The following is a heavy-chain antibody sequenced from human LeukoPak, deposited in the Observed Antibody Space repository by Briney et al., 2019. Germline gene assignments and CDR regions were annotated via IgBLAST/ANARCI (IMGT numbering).Heavy chain of an antibody. CDR2: IYTSGST. V-gene: IGHV4-4*09. CDR3: ARKDYYGTTGWFDP. D-gene: IGHD3-10*01. Sequence: SETLSLTCTVSGGSISSYYWSWIRQPPGKGLEWIGYIYTSGSTNYNPSLKGRVTISVDTSKNQFSLKLSSVTAAETAVYYCARKDYYGTTGWFDPWGQGTLVTVSS. CDR1: GGSISSYY. J-gene: IGHJ5*02.